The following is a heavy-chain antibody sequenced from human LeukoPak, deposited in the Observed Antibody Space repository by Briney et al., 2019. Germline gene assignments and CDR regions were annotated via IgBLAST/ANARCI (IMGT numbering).Heavy chain of an antibody. V-gene: IGHV1-2*02. CDR1: GYTFTGYY. D-gene: IGHD3-22*01. J-gene: IGHJ4*02. CDR3: AGDYYDTSGYYHSPDY. Sequence: ASVKVSCKASGYTFTGYYIHWVRQAPGQGREWMGWINPNSGATNSAQKFQGRVIMTRDTSISTAYMELSSLRSDDTAIYYCAGDYYDTSGYYHSPDYWGQGTLVTVSS. CDR2: INPNSGAT.